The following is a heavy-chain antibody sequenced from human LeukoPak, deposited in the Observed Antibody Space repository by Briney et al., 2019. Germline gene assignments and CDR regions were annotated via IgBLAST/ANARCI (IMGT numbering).Heavy chain of an antibody. D-gene: IGHD5-18*01. CDR3: ARHDRIQLWLVPFDY. CDR1: GGSISSSNW. J-gene: IGHJ4*02. CDR2: IYHSGST. V-gene: IGHV4-4*02. Sequence: SGTLSLTCAVSGGSISSSNWWSWVRQPPGKGLEWIGEIYHSGSTNYNPSLKSRVTISVDKSKNQFSLKLSSVTAADTAVYYCARHDRIQLWLVPFDYWGQGTLVTVSS.